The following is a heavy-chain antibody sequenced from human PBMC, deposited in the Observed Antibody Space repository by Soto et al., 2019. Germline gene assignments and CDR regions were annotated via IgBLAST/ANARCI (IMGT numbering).Heavy chain of an antibody. D-gene: IGHD6-6*01. CDR1: GYNFTSYY. CDR2: IDPSGGST. V-gene: IGHV1-46*01. Sequence: GASVKVSCKASGYNFTSYYMHWVRQAPGQGLEWMGIIDPSGGSTSYAQKFQGRVTITADKSTSTAYMELSSLRSEDTAVYYCAREYSSSSFWYFDLWGRGTLVTVSS. CDR3: AREYSSSSFWYFDL. J-gene: IGHJ2*01.